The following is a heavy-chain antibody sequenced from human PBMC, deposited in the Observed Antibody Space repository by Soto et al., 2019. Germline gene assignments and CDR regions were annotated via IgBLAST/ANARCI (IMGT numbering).Heavy chain of an antibody. V-gene: IGHV4-4*07. J-gene: IGHJ5*02. D-gene: IGHD6-6*01. Sequence: QVQLQESGPGLVKPSETLSLTCTVSGGSISSYYWSWIRQPAGKGLEWIGRIYSSGSTHYNPSLKSLLTISLDTFQNQFSLKRTSVAAADTAVYYCARERSFSSENSFDPWGQGILVTVSS. CDR1: GGSISSYY. CDR3: ARERSFSSENSFDP. CDR2: IYSSGST.